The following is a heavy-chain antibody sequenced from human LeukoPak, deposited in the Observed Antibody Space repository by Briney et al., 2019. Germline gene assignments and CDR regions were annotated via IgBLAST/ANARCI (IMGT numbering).Heavy chain of an antibody. D-gene: IGHD6-19*01. J-gene: IGHJ5*02. CDR1: GGSISSYY. Sequence: SETLSLTCTVSGGSISSYYWSWIRQPPGKGLEWIGYMYYSGSTNYNPSLKSRVTISVDTSKNQFSLKLSSVTAADTAVYYCARTIAVAGIPAWFDPWGQGTLVTVSS. CDR3: ARTIAVAGIPAWFDP. V-gene: IGHV4-59*08. CDR2: MYYSGST.